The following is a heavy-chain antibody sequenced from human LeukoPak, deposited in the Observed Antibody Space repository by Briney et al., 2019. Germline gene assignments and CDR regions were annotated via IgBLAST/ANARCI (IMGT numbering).Heavy chain of an antibody. D-gene: IGHD6-13*01. J-gene: IGHJ5*02. V-gene: IGHV1-69*06. Sequence: SVKVSYKASGGTFSSYAISWVRQAPGQGLEWMGGIIPIFGTANYAQKFQGRVTITADKSTSTAYMELSSLRSEGTAVYYCARGICPTPAAAGWFDPWGQGTLVTVSS. CDR2: IIPIFGTA. CDR3: ARGICPTPAAAGWFDP. CDR1: GGTFSSYA.